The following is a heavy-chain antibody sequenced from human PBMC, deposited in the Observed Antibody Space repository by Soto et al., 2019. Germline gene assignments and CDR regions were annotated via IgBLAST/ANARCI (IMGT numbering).Heavy chain of an antibody. Sequence: QVQLQESGPGLVKPSETLSLTCTVSGGSVSSGSYYWSWIRQPPGKGLEWIGYIYYSGSTNYNPSLKSRVTISVDTSKNQFSRKLSSVTAADTAVYYCAGTLQYYYDSSGFYWGQGTLVTVSS. J-gene: IGHJ4*02. V-gene: IGHV4-61*01. CDR2: IYYSGST. D-gene: IGHD3-22*01. CDR3: AGTLQYYYDSSGFY. CDR1: GGSVSSGSYY.